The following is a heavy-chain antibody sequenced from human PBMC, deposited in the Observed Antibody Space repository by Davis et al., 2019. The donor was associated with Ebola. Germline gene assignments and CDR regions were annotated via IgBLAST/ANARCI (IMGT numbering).Heavy chain of an antibody. CDR1: GGSLYDHF. D-gene: IGHD3-16*01. J-gene: IGHJ5*02. V-gene: IGHV4-4*07. CDR2: IYTSGST. CDR3: ARFNSWGYSWFDP. Sequence: SEALSLTCTVSGGSLYDHFWNWIRQPAGKGLEWIGHIYTSGSTNYNPSLKSRVTISVDTSKNQFSLKLTSVTAADTAVYYCARFNSWGYSWFDPWGQGTLVTVSS.